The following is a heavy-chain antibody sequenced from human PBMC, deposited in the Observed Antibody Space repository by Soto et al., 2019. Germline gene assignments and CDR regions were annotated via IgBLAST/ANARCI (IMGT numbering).Heavy chain of an antibody. D-gene: IGHD4-4*01. CDR3: ARGQYLYVPFDY. Sequence: QVQLQQWGAGLLKPSETLSLTCAVYGGSFSGYYWSWIRQPPGKGLEWIGEINHSGSTNYNPSLKSRVTISVDTSKNQFSLKLSSVTAADTAVYYCARGQYLYVPFDYWGQGTLVTV. CDR2: INHSGST. J-gene: IGHJ4*02. V-gene: IGHV4-34*01. CDR1: GGSFSGYY.